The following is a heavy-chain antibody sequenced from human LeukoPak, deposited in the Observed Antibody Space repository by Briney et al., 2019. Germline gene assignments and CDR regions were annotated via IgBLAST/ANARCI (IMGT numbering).Heavy chain of an antibody. CDR1: AFTVSSNY. CDR2: IYSGGST. Sequence: PGRSLRPACAAAAFTVSSNYIGCVSQAAGNWLEWVSVIYSGGSTYYAESVKGRFTISRDNSKNTLYLQMNSLRAEDTAVYYCARAPVYYDSSGYYDAAFDIWGQGTMVTVSS. CDR3: ARAPVYYDSSGYYDAAFDI. V-gene: IGHV3-53*01. D-gene: IGHD3-22*01. J-gene: IGHJ3*02.